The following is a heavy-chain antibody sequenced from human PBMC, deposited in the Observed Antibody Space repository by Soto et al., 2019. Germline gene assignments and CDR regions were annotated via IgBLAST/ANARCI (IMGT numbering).Heavy chain of an antibody. CDR2: IHYSGST. J-gene: IGHJ6*02. Sequence: PSETLSLTCTVSGGSISSGDYYWSWIRQPPGKGLEWIGYIHYSGSTYHNPSLKSRVTISVDTSKNQISLKLTSVTAADTAVYYCARDGYYYGMDVWGQGTTVTVSS. CDR3: ARDGYYYGMDV. CDR1: GGSISSGDYY. V-gene: IGHV4-30-4*01.